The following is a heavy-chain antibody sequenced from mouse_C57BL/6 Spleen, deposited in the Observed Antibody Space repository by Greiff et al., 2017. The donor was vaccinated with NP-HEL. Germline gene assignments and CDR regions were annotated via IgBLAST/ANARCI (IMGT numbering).Heavy chain of an antibody. J-gene: IGHJ3*01. CDR1: GYTFTSYW. CDR3: AREERLRRGFAY. D-gene: IGHD2-4*01. V-gene: IGHV1-69*01. CDR2: IDPSDSYT. Sequence: QVQLQQPGAELVMPGASVKLSCKASGYTFTSYWMHWVKQRPGQGLEWIGEIDPSDSYTNYNQKFKGKSTLTVDKSSSTAYMQLSSLTSEDSAVYYCAREERLRRGFAYWGQGTLVTVSA.